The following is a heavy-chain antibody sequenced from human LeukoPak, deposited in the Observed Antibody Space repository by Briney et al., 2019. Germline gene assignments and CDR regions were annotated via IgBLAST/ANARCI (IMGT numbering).Heavy chain of an antibody. CDR3: ARGAVPDAILAYYDY. D-gene: IGHD2-2*01. Sequence: SETLSLTCAVYGGSFSDYYWSWIRQPPGKGLEWIGEINHSGSTNYNPSLKSRVTISVDTSKNQFSLKLSSVTAADTAVYYCARGAVPDAILAYYDYWGQGTLVTVSS. CDR1: GGSFSDYY. CDR2: INHSGST. J-gene: IGHJ4*02. V-gene: IGHV4-34*01.